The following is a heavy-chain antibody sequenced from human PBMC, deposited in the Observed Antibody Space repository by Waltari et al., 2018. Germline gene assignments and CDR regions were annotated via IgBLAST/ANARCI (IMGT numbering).Heavy chain of an antibody. J-gene: IGHJ6*02. CDR1: GGTFSSNA. D-gene: IGHD5-12*01. V-gene: IGHV1-69*01. CDR2: IIPIFGTA. Sequence: QVQLVQSGAEVKKPGSSVKVYCKAYGGTFSSNAISWVRQAHGPGPEWRGGIIPIFGTAIYAQKFQGRVTITADESTSTASMELSSLRSEDTAVYYCARRGPRGYSGYDPYYYYYGMDVWGQGTTVTVSS. CDR3: ARRGPRGYSGYDPYYYYYGMDV.